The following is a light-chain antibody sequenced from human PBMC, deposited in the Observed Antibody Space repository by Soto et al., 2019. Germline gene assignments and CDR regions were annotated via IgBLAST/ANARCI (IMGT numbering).Light chain of an antibody. Sequence: DIQMTQSPSSMSASVGDRVTITCQASQDISNYLVWYQQKTGKAPKLLIYEASSLQSGVPSRFSGSGSGTDFTLTISSLQPEEFATYYCQQANSFPRGLTFGGGTKVDNK. V-gene: IGKV1-12*01. CDR3: QQANSFPRGLT. CDR2: EAS. CDR1: QDISNY. J-gene: IGKJ4*01.